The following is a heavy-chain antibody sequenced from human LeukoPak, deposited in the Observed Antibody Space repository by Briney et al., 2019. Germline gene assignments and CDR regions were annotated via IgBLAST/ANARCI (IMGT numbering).Heavy chain of an antibody. Sequence: GGSLRLSCAASGFTFSSYSMNWVRQAPGKGLEWVSYISSSSTTIYYADSVKGRFTISRDNAQNSLYLQMNSLRAEDTAIYYCVRDRGTYRPIDYWGQGTLVTVSS. D-gene: IGHD1-26*01. CDR2: ISSSSTTI. J-gene: IGHJ4*02. CDR1: GFTFSSYS. V-gene: IGHV3-48*04. CDR3: VRDRGTYRPIDY.